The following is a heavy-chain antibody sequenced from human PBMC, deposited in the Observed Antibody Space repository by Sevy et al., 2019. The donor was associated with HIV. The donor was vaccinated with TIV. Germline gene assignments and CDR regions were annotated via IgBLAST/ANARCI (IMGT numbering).Heavy chain of an antibody. V-gene: IGHV3-30-3*01. J-gene: IGHJ4*02. Sequence: GGSLRLSCAASGFTFRTYAFHWVRQAPGRGLEWVSLISSNGDNAFYANSVRGRFTISRDNSMSTLYLEMNNLTPDDTAVYYCARGPEWELTSFLSHWGQGTLVTVSS. D-gene: IGHD1-26*01. CDR2: ISSNGDNA. CDR3: ARGPEWELTSFLSH. CDR1: GFTFRTYA.